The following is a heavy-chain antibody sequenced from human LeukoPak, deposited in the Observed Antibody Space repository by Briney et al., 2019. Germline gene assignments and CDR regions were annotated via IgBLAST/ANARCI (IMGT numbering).Heavy chain of an antibody. CDR2: IYDSGST. V-gene: IGHV4-39*01. CDR3: ARLLPGIAVAGGQHY. D-gene: IGHD6-19*01. J-gene: IGHJ4*02. CDR1: GGSISSSSYY. Sequence: SETLSLTCTVSGGSISSSSYYWGWLRPPPGKGLEWVGSIYDSGSTYYNPSLKSRATIAVDTSKNQFSLKLSSVTAADTAVYYCARLLPGIAVAGGQHYWGQGTLVT.